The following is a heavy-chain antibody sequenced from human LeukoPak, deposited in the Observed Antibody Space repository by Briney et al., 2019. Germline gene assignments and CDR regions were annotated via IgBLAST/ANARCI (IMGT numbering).Heavy chain of an antibody. CDR1: GGTFSSYA. V-gene: IGHV1-18*01. D-gene: IGHD5-18*01. CDR2: ISAYNGNT. Sequence: ASVNVSCKASGGTFSSYAISWVRQAPGQGLEWMGGISAYNGNTNYAQKLQGRVTMTTHTSTSTAYMELRSLRSDDTAVYYCARADPVDTAMVSFDYWGQGTLVTVSS. J-gene: IGHJ4*02. CDR3: ARADPVDTAMVSFDY.